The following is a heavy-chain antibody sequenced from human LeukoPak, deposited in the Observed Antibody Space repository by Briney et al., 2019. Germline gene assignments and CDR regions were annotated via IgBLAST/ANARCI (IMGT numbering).Heavy chain of an antibody. CDR3: ATVDYGGQRGWDY. D-gene: IGHD4-23*01. J-gene: IGHJ4*02. V-gene: IGHV1-69-2*01. Sequence: ASVKISCKVSGYTFTDYYMHWVQQAPGKGLEWMGLVDPEDGETIYAEKFQGRVTITADTSTDTAYMELSGLRSEDTAVYYCATVDYGGQRGWDYWGQGTLVTVSS. CDR2: VDPEDGET. CDR1: GYTFTDYY.